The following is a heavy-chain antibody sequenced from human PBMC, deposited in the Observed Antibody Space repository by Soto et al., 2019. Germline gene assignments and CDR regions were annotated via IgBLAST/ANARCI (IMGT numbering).Heavy chain of an antibody. Sequence: QVQLVQSGVEVKKPGAAVKVSCKPSVYTFSSHGLSWVRQAPGQGLEWLGWISTWDDDTNYAQKLQGRSTMGTDSATSTGYMALRRLRPDDAAVYYCMIGYTSSREDGVELWGQGNRVIGSS. J-gene: IGHJ5*02. D-gene: IGHD3-16*02. CDR3: MIGYTSSREDGVEL. CDR2: ISTWDDDT. V-gene: IGHV1-18*01. CDR1: VYTFSSHG.